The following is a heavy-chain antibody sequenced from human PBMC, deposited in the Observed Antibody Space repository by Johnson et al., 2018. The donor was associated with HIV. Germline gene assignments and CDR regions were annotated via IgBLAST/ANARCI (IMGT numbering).Heavy chain of an antibody. J-gene: IGHJ3*01. D-gene: IGHD2-15*01. CDR2: ISSDGGAE. CDR3: AKDRGGVGTGAFDV. CDR1: GLNLSDFS. Sequence: QVQLVESGGGVVQPGRSMKLSCAASGLNLSDFSMHWVRQAPGEALEWVAVISSDGGAEYYADSVKGRFTISRDNSKNTLYLQMNSLRAEDTALYYCAKDRGGVGTGAFDVWGQGTVVTVSS. V-gene: IGHV3-30-3*01.